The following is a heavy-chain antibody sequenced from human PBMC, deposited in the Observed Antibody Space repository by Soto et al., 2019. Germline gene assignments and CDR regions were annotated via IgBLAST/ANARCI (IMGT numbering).Heavy chain of an antibody. CDR1: GGSFSGYY. J-gene: IGHJ4*02. D-gene: IGHD3-10*01. Sequence: QVQLQQWGAGLLKPSETLSLTCAVYGGSFSGYYWSWIRQPPQKGRELIWEINHSGSTNYNPSLKSRVTISVDTSKNQFALKLSSVTAADTAVYYWARAYGPGSYCDYWGQGTLVTVSS. CDR3: ARAYGPGSYCDY. CDR2: INHSGST. V-gene: IGHV4-34*01.